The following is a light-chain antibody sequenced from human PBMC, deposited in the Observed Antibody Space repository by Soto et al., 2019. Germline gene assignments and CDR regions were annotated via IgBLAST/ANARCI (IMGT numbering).Light chain of an antibody. CDR1: QSVGSN. CDR2: DAS. V-gene: IGKV3-15*01. CDR3: QQYNNWPYT. J-gene: IGKJ2*01. Sequence: EIVLTHSPATLSVSPGERATLSCRASQSVGSNLAWYQQRTGQPTRLLIYDASTRATDIPARFSGGGSGTEFTLTISSLQSEDFAVYYCQQYNNWPYTFGQGTKLQIK.